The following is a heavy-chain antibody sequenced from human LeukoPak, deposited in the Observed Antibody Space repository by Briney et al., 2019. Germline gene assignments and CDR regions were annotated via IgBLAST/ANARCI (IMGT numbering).Heavy chain of an antibody. D-gene: IGHD3-10*01. CDR3: ARVFASSGSYYNV. CDR1: GYTFTGYY. CDR2: INPNSGGT. Sequence: ASVTVSCKASGYTFTGYYMHWVRQAPGQGLEWMGWINPNSGGTNYAQKFQGRVTMTRDTSISTAYMELSRLRSDDTAVYYCARVFASSGSYYNVWGQGTLVTVSS. V-gene: IGHV1-2*02. J-gene: IGHJ4*02.